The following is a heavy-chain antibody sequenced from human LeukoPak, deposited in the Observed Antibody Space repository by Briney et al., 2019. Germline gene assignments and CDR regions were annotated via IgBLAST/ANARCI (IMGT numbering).Heavy chain of an antibody. CDR2: MNPNSGNT. V-gene: IGHV1-8*01. CDR1: GYTFTSYD. CDR3: SVHYYYGMDV. Sequence: GPVKVSCKASGYTFTSYDINWVRQATGQGPEWMGWMNPNSGNTGYAQKFQGRVTMTRNTSISTAYMELSSLRSEDTAVYYCSVHYYYGMDVWGQGTTVTVSS. J-gene: IGHJ6*02.